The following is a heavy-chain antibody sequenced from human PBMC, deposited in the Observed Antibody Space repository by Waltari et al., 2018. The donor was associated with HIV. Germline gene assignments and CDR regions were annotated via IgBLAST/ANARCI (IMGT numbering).Heavy chain of an antibody. CDR3: ARGNFWSTVVTLYYFDY. D-gene: IGHD3-3*01. J-gene: IGHJ4*02. CDR1: EFIFSSYW. V-gene: IGHV3-7*01. CDR2: INQDGSEK. Sequence: EVQLVESGGGLVQPGGSLRLSCAASEFIFSSYWMSWVRQAPGKGLQWVANINQDGSEKYYVDSVKGRFTISRDNAKNSLYLQMNSLRAEDTAVYYCARGNFWSTVVTLYYFDYWGQGTLVTVSS.